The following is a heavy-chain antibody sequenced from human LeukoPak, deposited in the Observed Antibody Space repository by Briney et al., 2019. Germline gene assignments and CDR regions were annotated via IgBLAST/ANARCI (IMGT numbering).Heavy chain of an antibody. D-gene: IGHD3-10*01. Sequence: ASVKVSCKASGGTFSSYAISWVRQAPGQGLEWMGRIIPIFGTANYAQKFQGRVTITTDESTSTAHMELSSLRSEDTAVYYCARDLQFGNYFDYWGQGTLVTVSS. CDR3: ARDLQFGNYFDY. J-gene: IGHJ4*02. CDR1: GGTFSSYA. CDR2: IIPIFGTA. V-gene: IGHV1-69*05.